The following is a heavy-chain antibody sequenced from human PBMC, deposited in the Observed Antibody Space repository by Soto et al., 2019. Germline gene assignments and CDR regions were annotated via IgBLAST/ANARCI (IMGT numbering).Heavy chain of an antibody. J-gene: IGHJ4*02. D-gene: IGHD3-10*01. V-gene: IGHV1-69*13. Sequence: SVKVSCKASGGTFSSYAISWVRQAPGQGLEWMGGIIPIFGTANYAQKFQGRVTITADESTSTAYMELSSLRSEDTAVYYCARGSLITMVRGVTSYFDYWGQGTLVTVSS. CDR3: ARGSLITMVRGVTSYFDY. CDR2: IIPIFGTA. CDR1: GGTFSSYA.